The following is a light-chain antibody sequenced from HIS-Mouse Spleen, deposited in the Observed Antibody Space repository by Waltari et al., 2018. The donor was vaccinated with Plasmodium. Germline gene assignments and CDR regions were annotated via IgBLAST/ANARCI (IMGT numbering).Light chain of an antibody. J-gene: IGKJ3*01. CDR3: QQYNNWSFT. CDR1: QRVSSN. CDR2: GAS. V-gene: IGKV3-15*01. Sequence: EIVMTQSPATLSVSPGERATLSCRASQRVSSNLAWYQQKPGQAPRRLIYGASTRPTGIPARFSGSGSGTEFTLTISSLQSEDFAVYYCQQYNNWSFTFGPGTKVDIK.